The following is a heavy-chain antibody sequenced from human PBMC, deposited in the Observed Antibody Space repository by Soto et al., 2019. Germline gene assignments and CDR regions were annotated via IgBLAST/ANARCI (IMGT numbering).Heavy chain of an antibody. J-gene: IGHJ6*04. CDR2: IYYNGST. CDR1: GDSITSSGSY. V-gene: IGHV4-39*01. CDR3: ARHGGTGGGYPRIYSYGMNF. Sequence: PSETLSLTCTVSGDSITSSGSYWGWIRQPPGKGLEWIGSIYYNGSTYYNPSLKSRVTISVDTSKNHLSLKVTSMTAADTAMYYCARHGGTGGGYPRIYSYGMNFWGKGPTVTGSP. D-gene: IGHD6-19*01.